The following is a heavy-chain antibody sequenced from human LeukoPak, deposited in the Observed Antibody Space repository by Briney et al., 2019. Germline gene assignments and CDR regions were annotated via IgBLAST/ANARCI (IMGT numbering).Heavy chain of an antibody. CDR2: INPNSGGT. D-gene: IGHD5-24*01. Sequence: GASVKVSCKASGYTFTGYYMHRVRQAPGQGLEWMGWINPNSGGTRYAQKFQDRVTMTRDTSINTAYMELSGLTSDDTAVYYCARVRDYPSWGQGTLVTVSS. CDR3: ARVRDYPS. V-gene: IGHV1-2*02. J-gene: IGHJ5*02. CDR1: GYTFTGYY.